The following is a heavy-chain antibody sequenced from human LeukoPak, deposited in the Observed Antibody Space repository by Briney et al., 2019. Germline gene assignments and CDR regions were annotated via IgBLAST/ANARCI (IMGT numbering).Heavy chain of an antibody. Sequence: GGSLRLSCAASGFTFSSYWMHWVRQPPGEGLVWVSRINSDGSSTRYADSVKGRFTISRDNAKNTLYLQMNSLRAEDTAVYYCARDPPSSGWYRSGGYYFDYWGPGTLVTVSS. J-gene: IGHJ4*02. CDR3: ARDPPSSGWYRSGGYYFDY. D-gene: IGHD6-19*01. CDR1: GFTFSSYW. CDR2: INSDGSST. V-gene: IGHV3-74*01.